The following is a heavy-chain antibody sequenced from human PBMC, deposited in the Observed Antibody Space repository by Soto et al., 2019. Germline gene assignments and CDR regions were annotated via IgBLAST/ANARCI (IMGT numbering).Heavy chain of an antibody. CDR1: GFTISAYY. D-gene: IGHD2-2*01. CDR2: INPNSGGT. CDR3: ARSLLDEYSSSWRSAYYGMDV. J-gene: IGHJ6*02. Sequence: QVQLVQSGAEVKKPGASVKVSCKASGFTISAYYIYWVRQAPGQGLEWIGWINPNSGGTNNAQKFQGRVTMTRDTSTSTVYMELSALISDDTAVYFCARSLLDEYSSSWRSAYYGMDVWGQGTTVTVSS. V-gene: IGHV1-2*02.